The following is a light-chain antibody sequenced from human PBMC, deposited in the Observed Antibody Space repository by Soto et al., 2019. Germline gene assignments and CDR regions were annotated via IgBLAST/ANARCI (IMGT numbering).Light chain of an antibody. Sequence: QSALTQPASVSGSLGQSITISCTGTNSDIGVYNYVSWYQQHPGKAPRLIIYEVFNRPSGISHRSSGSKSGNTASLTISGLLTEDEADYYCSSYTTSTTVPFGGGTKLTVL. CDR3: SSYTTSTTVP. CDR1: NSDIGVYNY. CDR2: EVF. V-gene: IGLV2-14*01. J-gene: IGLJ2*01.